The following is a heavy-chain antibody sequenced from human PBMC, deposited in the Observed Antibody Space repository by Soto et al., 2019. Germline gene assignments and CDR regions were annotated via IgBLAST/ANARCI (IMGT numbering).Heavy chain of an antibody. CDR2: IYYSGST. CDR1: GGSISSSSYY. V-gene: IGHV4-39*01. CDR3: ARQGMYSSSPPLDY. J-gene: IGHJ4*02. D-gene: IGHD6-6*01. Sequence: SETLSLTCTVSGGSISSSSYYWGWIRQPPGKGLEWIGSIYYSGSTYYNPSLKSRVTISVDTSKNQFSLKLSSVTAADTAVYYCARQGMYSSSPPLDYWGQGTLVTVSS.